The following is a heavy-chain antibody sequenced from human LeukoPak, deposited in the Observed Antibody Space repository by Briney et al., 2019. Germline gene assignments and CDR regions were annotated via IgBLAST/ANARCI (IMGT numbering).Heavy chain of an antibody. CDR3: AKDRRSKVRFLEWFPLDY. CDR1: GFTFSSYG. Sequence: GGSLRLSCAASGFTFSSYGMHWVRPAPGKGLGSGAVILYDGSNKYYADSVKGRFTISRDNSKNTLYLQMNSLRAEDTAVYYCAKDRRSKVRFLEWFPLDYWGQGTLVTVSS. D-gene: IGHD3-3*01. J-gene: IGHJ4*02. V-gene: IGHV3-30*02. CDR2: ILYDGSNK.